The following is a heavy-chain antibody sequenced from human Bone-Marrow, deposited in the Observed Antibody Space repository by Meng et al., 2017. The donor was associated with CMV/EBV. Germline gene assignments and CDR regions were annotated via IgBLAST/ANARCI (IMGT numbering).Heavy chain of an antibody. J-gene: IGHJ4*02. CDR1: DDSISSSSYY. D-gene: IGHD3-9*01. V-gene: IGHV4-39*07. CDR2: IYYRGNS. Sequence: SETLSLTCSVSDDSISSSSYYWGWIRQPPGKGLEWIGSIYYRGNSYYNPSLKSRVAISVDTSKNQFSLKLSSVTAADTAVYYCARDVRYFDQLYFFDFWGQGTLVTVSS. CDR3: ARDVRYFDQLYFFDF.